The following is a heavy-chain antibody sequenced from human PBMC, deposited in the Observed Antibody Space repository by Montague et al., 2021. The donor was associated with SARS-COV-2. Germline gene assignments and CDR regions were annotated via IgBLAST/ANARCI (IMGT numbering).Heavy chain of an antibody. J-gene: IGHJ5*01. V-gene: IGHV4-61*01. Sequence: SETLSLTCTVSGDSVSRGSSYWSWIRQPPGKGLEWIGYIYYTGSRKYXSSLKSRLTISVDTSENQFSLKLSSVTAADTAVYYCARHARGEGYTSWFDSWGQGTLVTVSS. CDR1: GDSVSRGSSY. CDR2: IYYTGSR. D-gene: IGHD5-24*01. CDR3: ARHARGEGYTSWFDS.